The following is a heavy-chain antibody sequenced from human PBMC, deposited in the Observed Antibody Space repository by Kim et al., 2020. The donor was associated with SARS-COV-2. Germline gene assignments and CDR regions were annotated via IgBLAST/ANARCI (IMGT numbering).Heavy chain of an antibody. Sequence: SETLSLTCTVSGVSIGTYYWSWIRQPPGQGLECIGYIYYSEITNYNPSLGRRGTMSVDTATTQYSLTLSFRTAADTGAYDCYSTTPEPVDWGEGGLVTDS. CDR2: IYYSEIT. CDR1: GVSIGTYY. CDR3: YSTTPEPVD. D-gene: IGHD1-26*01. J-gene: IGHJ4*02. V-gene: IGHV4-59*01.